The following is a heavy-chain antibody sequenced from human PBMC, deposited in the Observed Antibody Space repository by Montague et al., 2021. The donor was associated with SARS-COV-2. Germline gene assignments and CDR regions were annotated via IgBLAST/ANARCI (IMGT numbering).Heavy chain of an antibody. V-gene: IGHV4-34*01. CDR2: INHSGST. D-gene: IGHD3-9*01. J-gene: IGHJ4*02. Sequence: SETLSLTCAVYGGSFSGYYWSWIRQPPGKGLEWTGEINHSGSTXXXSSXXXRVTISADTSKKQFSLKMSSVTAADTAVYYCARGSVFRYYDFLTGSRSYFDYWGQGTLVTVSS. CDR1: GGSFSGYY. CDR3: ARGSVFRYYDFLTGSRSYFDY.